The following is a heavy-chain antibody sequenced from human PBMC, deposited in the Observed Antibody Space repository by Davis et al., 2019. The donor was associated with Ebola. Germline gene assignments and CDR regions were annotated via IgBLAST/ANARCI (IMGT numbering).Heavy chain of an antibody. CDR2: IYPGDSDT. J-gene: IGHJ4*02. V-gene: IGHV5-51*01. Sequence: GESLKISCKGSGYIFTNYWIGWVRQMPGKGLEWMGIIYPGDSDTRYSPSFQGQVTISADKSISTAYLQWGSLKASDTAVYYCARRVSGSNEHYWGQGTLVTVSS. CDR1: GYIFTNYW. D-gene: IGHD3-10*01. CDR3: ARRVSGSNEHY.